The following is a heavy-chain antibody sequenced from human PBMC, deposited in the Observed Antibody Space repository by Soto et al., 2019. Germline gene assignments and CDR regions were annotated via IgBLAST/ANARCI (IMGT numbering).Heavy chain of an antibody. CDR1: GFTFSNYG. CDR3: ARDLGSTNYYFDY. Sequence: GGSLRLSCAASGFTFSNYGFHWVRQAPGKGLEWVAVIWYDGSKKYYVDSVKGRFTISRDNSKNTLYLEMDSLRAEDTAVYQCARDLGSTNYYFDYWGLGTLVTVYS. J-gene: IGHJ4*02. V-gene: IGHV3-33*01. D-gene: IGHD5-12*01. CDR2: IWYDGSKK.